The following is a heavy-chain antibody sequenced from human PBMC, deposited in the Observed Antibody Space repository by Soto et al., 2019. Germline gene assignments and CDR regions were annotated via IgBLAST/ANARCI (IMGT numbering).Heavy chain of an antibody. D-gene: IGHD3-10*01. J-gene: IGHJ6*02. CDR1: GDSVSSHSAA. Sequence: SQTLSLTCAISGDSVSSHSAAWNWIRQSPSRGLEWLGRTYYRSKWYNDYAVSVKSRITINPDTSKNQFSLQLNSVTPEDTAVYYCARAGYGSGSYYPYYYGMDVWGQGTTVTVSS. CDR2: TYYRSKWYN. CDR3: ARAGYGSGSYYPYYYGMDV. V-gene: IGHV6-1*01.